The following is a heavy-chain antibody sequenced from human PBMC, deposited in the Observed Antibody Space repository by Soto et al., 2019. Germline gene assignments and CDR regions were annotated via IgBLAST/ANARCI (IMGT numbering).Heavy chain of an antibody. CDR3: AKSLVVTDY. J-gene: IGHJ4*02. CDR1: GFTFSSFA. V-gene: IGHV3-23*01. CDR2: ISGSGGST. Sequence: GSLRLSCAASGFTFSSFAMSWVXQAXXKGLEWVSAISGSGGSTYYADSVKGRFTISRDNSKNTLYLQMNSLRAEDTAVYYCAKSLVVTDYWGQGTLVTVSS. D-gene: IGHD2-15*01.